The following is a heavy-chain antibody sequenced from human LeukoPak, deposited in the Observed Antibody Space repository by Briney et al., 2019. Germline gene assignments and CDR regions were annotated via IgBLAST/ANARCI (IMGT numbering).Heavy chain of an antibody. CDR3: ARDLHNYDSSRYTSHFDY. V-gene: IGHV1-3*01. J-gene: IGHJ4*02. Sequence: ASVKVSCKASGYTFTSYAMHWVRQAPGQRLEWMGWINAGNGNTKYSQKFQGRVTITRDTSASTAYMELSSLRSEDTAVYYCARDLHNYDSSRYTSHFDYWGQGTLVTVSS. D-gene: IGHD3-22*01. CDR2: INAGNGNT. CDR1: GYTFTSYA.